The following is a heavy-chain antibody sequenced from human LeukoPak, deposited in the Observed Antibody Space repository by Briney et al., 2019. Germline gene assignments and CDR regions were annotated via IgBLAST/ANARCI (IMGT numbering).Heavy chain of an antibody. J-gene: IGHJ3*02. D-gene: IGHD2-2*01. V-gene: IGHV4-4*09. CDR1: GSISSYY. CDR2: IYTSGST. Sequence: PSETLSLTCTVSGSISSYYWSWIRQPPGKGLEWIGYIYTSGSTNYNPSLKSRVTISVDTSKNQFSLDLSSVTAADTAVYYCARQKCTSTSWLTKNAFDIWGQGTMVTVSS. CDR3: ARQKCTSTSWLTKNAFDI.